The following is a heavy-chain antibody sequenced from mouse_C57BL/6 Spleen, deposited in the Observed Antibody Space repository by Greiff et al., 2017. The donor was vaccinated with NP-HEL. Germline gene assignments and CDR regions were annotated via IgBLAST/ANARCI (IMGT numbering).Heavy chain of an antibody. V-gene: IGHV5-16*01. CDR2: ITYDGSST. Sequence: EVKVVESEGGLVQPGSSMKLSCTASGFTFSDYYMAWVRQVPEKGLEWVANITYDGSSTYYLDSLKSRFIISRDNAKNILYLQMSSLKSEDTATYYCAREVHYGSSYFDYWGQGTTLTVSS. D-gene: IGHD1-1*01. CDR3: AREVHYGSSYFDY. CDR1: GFTFSDYY. J-gene: IGHJ2*01.